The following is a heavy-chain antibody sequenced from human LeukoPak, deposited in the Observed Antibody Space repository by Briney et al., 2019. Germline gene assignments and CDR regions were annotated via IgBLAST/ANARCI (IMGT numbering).Heavy chain of an antibody. V-gene: IGHV1-69*06. J-gene: IGHJ4*02. Sequence: ASVKVSCKASGGTFSSYAISWVRQAPGQGLEWMGGIIPIFGTANYAQKFQGRVAITADKSTSTAYMELSSLRSEDPAVYYCARTYYYGSGSPDYWGQGTLVTVSS. CDR1: GGTFSSYA. D-gene: IGHD3-10*01. CDR2: IIPIFGTA. CDR3: ARTYYYGSGSPDY.